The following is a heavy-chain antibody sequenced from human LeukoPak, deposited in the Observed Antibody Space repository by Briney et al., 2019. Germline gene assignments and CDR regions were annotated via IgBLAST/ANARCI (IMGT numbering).Heavy chain of an antibody. Sequence: PSETLSLTCTVSGGSISSSSYYWGWIRQPPGKGLEWIGSIYYSGSTYYNPSLKSRVTISVDTSKNQFSLKLSSVTAADTAVYYCARVIGPWGFWSGYRKCYFDYWGQGTLVTVSS. D-gene: IGHD3-3*01. J-gene: IGHJ4*02. CDR3: ARVIGPWGFWSGYRKCYFDY. V-gene: IGHV4-39*07. CDR1: GGSISSSSYY. CDR2: IYYSGST.